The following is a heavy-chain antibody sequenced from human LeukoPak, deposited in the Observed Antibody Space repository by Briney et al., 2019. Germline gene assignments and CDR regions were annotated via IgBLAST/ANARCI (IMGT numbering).Heavy chain of an antibody. CDR1: GGSISSGGYY. J-gene: IGHJ2*01. Sequence: PSETLSLTCTVSGGSISSGGYYWSWIRQHPGKGLEWIGYIYYSGSTYYNPSLKSRVTISVDTSKNQFSLKLSSVTAADTAVYYWGGAKGVKTPPPKWFFDPWGRGTLVTVSS. CDR2: IYYSGST. CDR3: GGAKGVKTPPPKWFFDP. D-gene: IGHD3-22*01. V-gene: IGHV4-31*03.